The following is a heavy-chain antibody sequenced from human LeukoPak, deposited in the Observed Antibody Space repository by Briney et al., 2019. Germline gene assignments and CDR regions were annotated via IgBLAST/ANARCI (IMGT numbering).Heavy chain of an antibody. CDR2: ISYDGSNK. CDR3: ANHIDHALDY. D-gene: IGHD1-14*01. Sequence: PGGSLRLSCAASGFTFSSYGMHWVRQAPGKGLEWVAVISYDGSNKYYADSVKGRFTISRDNSKNTLYLQTNSLRAEDTAVYYCANHIDHALDYWGQGTLVTVSS. CDR1: GFTFSSYG. V-gene: IGHV3-30*18. J-gene: IGHJ4*02.